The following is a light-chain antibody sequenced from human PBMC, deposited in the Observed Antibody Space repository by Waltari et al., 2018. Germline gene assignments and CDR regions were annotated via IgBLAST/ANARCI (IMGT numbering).Light chain of an antibody. Sequence: AIRMTQSPSSLSASTRDRVTITCRASQGISSYLAWYQQKPGKAPKLLIYAASTLQSGVPSRFSGSGSGTDFTLTISCLQSEDFATYYCQQYYSYPFTFGGGTKVEIK. J-gene: IGKJ4*01. CDR1: QGISSY. CDR3: QQYYSYPFT. CDR2: AAS. V-gene: IGKV1-8*01.